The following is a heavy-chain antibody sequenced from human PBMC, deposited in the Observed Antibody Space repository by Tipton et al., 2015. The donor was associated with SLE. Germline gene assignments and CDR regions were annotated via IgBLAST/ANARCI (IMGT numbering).Heavy chain of an antibody. CDR3: ASGVGEYCGGDCYPPGYSFNY. Sequence: SLRLSCAASGFSFSSYAMHWVRQAPGKGLEWVAVISYDGNNKYYADSVKGRFTISRDNSKNTLYLQMNSLRAEDTAVYYCASGVGEYCGGDCYPPGYSFNYWGQGTLVTVSS. CDR2: ISYDGNNK. J-gene: IGHJ4*02. CDR1: GFSFSSYA. V-gene: IGHV3-30-3*01. D-gene: IGHD2-21*01.